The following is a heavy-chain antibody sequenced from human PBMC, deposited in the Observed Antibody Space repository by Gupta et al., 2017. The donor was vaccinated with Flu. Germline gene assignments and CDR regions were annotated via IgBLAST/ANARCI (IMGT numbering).Heavy chain of an antibody. CDR3: ARDLTSDAACFFDS. J-gene: IGHJ4*02. V-gene: IGHV1-2*02. CDR1: GYIFTDYH. Sequence: QVQLVQSESEGKKPGASVKVSCKTAGYIFTDYHVHWVRQGPGQGLEGMGWMKHKSGETSIAQKLQGSVTMTRETSINTEYLELSRLKCDETAVYYCARDLTSDAACFFDSWGQGTLVTVSS. CDR2: MKHKSGET. D-gene: IGHD5-18*01.